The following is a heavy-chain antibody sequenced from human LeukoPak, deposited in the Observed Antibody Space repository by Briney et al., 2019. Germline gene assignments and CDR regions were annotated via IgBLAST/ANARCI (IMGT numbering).Heavy chain of an antibody. D-gene: IGHD5-18*01. Sequence: ASVKVSCKASGYTFTGYYVHWVRQAPGQGLEWMGWINPSSGGTNYAQKFQGRVTMTGDTSISTAYMELSSLSFDDTAVYFCAGRSDTSMVAIFDYWGQGTLVTISS. CDR3: AGRSDTSMVAIFDY. J-gene: IGHJ4*02. CDR2: INPSSGGT. V-gene: IGHV1-2*02. CDR1: GYTFTGYY.